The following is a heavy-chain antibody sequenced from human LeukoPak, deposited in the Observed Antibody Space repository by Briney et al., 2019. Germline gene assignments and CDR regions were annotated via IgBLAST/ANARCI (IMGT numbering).Heavy chain of an antibody. CDR1: GGSISSGSYY. CDR2: IYTSGST. Sequence: SQTLSPTCTVSGGSISSGSYYWSWIRQPAGKGLEWIGRIYTSGSTNYNPSLKSRATISVDTSKNQFSLKLSSVTAADTAVYYCARVNIAARTYYFDYWGQGTLVTVSS. J-gene: IGHJ4*02. D-gene: IGHD6-13*01. V-gene: IGHV4-61*02. CDR3: ARVNIAARTYYFDY.